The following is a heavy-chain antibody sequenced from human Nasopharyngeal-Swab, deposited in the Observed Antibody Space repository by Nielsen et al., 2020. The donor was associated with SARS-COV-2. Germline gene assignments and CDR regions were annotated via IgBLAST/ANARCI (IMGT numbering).Heavy chain of an antibody. CDR2: IWYDGSNK. Sequence: GESLKISCSASGFTFSCYGMHWVRQAPGKGLEWVAVIWYDGSNKYYADSVKGRFTISRDNSKNTLYLQMNSLRAGDTAVYYCARYSGSYPDYWGQGTLVTVSS. CDR3: ARYSGSYPDY. V-gene: IGHV3-33*01. D-gene: IGHD1-26*01. CDR1: GFTFSCYG. J-gene: IGHJ4*02.